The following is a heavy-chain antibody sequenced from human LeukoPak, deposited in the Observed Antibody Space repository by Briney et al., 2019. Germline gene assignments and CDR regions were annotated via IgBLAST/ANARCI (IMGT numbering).Heavy chain of an antibody. Sequence: SEPLSLTCTVSGGPIGRYYWSWLRQPPGKGREWLGYIYYSGNTNYNPSLKSRVTISVDTSKNQFSLKLSSVTAADTAVYYCARVFPYYYDSSGYYGPFDYWGQGTLVTVSS. CDR2: IYYSGNT. J-gene: IGHJ4*02. CDR1: GGPIGRYY. CDR3: ARVFPYYYDSSGYYGPFDY. V-gene: IGHV4-59*01. D-gene: IGHD3-22*01.